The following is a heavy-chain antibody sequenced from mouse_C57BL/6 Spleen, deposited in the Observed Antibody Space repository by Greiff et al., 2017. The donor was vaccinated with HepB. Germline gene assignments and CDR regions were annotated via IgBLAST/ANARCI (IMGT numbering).Heavy chain of an antibody. CDR2: INPGSGGT. CDR1: GYAFTNYL. J-gene: IGHJ4*01. CDR3: ARSRYDEAMDY. Sequence: QVQLQQSGAELVRPGTSVKVSCKASGYAFTNYLIEWVKQRPGQGLEWIGVINPGSGGTNYNEKFKGKATLTADKSSSTAYMQLSSRTSEDSAVYFCARSRYDEAMDYWGQGTSVTVSS. D-gene: IGHD2-14*01. V-gene: IGHV1-54*01.